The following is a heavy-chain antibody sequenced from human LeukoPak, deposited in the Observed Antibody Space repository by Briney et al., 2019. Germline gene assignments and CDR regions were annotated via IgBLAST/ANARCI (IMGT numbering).Heavy chain of an antibody. CDR2: ISYSGANS. D-gene: IGHD3-16*02. V-gene: IGHV3-23*01. CDR3: ARDMHLST. CDR1: GFTFSGSA. Sequence: GGFLRLSCAASGFTFSGSAMSWVRQAPGEGLEWVSLISYSGANSYYTDSVGGRFTISRDNSKDTLFLQMNSLRAEDTAIYYCARDMHLSTWGLGTMVTVS. J-gene: IGHJ3*01.